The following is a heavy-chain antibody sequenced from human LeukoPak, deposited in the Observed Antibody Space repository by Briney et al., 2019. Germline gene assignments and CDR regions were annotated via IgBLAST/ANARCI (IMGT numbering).Heavy chain of an antibody. D-gene: IGHD7-27*01. CDR3: AREQNTRAGDDSFDI. CDR2: VSYDVDNK. V-gene: IGHV3-30-3*01. Sequence: PGGSLRLSCAVSGVTFSGYAMDWGREAPGEGLGWGSVVSYDVDNKYYADSVRGRFTFSRDSSKNTLYLQMNRLRAEDTAEYYCAREQNTRAGDDSFDIWGQGTMVTVS. CDR1: GVTFSGYA. J-gene: IGHJ3*02.